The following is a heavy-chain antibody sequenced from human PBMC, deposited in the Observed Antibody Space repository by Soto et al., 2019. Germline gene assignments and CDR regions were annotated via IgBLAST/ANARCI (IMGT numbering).Heavy chain of an antibody. V-gene: IGHV1-69*02. Sequence: ASVKVSCKASGGTFSSYTISWVRQAPGQGLEWMGRIIPILGIANYAQKFQGRVTITADKSTSTAYMELSSLRSEDTAVYYCARANYYDSSGPDCYYYSGMDVCGQGTTVTVSS. CDR1: GGTFSSYT. CDR3: ARANYYDSSGPDCYYYSGMDV. J-gene: IGHJ6*02. D-gene: IGHD3-22*01. CDR2: IIPILGIA.